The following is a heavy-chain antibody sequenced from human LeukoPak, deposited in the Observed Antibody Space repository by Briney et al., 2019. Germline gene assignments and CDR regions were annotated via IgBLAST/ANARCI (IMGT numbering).Heavy chain of an antibody. V-gene: IGHV3-21*01. D-gene: IGHD6-6*01. CDR1: GFTFSSYS. Sequence: GGSLRLSCAASGFTFSSYSMNWVRQAPGKGLEWVSSISSSSSYIYYADSVKGRFTISRDNAKNSLYLQMNSLRAEDTAVYYCARDRRQHSSSFGGGYWGQGTLVTVSS. CDR2: ISSSSSYI. CDR3: ARDRRQHSSSFGGGY. J-gene: IGHJ4*02.